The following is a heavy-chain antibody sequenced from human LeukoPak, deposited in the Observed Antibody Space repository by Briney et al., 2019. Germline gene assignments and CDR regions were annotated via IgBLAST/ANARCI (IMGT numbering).Heavy chain of an antibody. V-gene: IGHV4-34*01. Sequence: SETLSLTCAVYGGSFSGYYWSWIRQPPGKGLEWIGEINHSGSTSYNPSLKSRVTISVDTSKNQFSLKLSSVTAADTAVYYCARGRGKWIQLWSTDFDYWGQGTLVTVSS. D-gene: IGHD5-18*01. CDR2: INHSGST. CDR3: ARGRGKWIQLWSTDFDY. J-gene: IGHJ4*02. CDR1: GGSFSGYY.